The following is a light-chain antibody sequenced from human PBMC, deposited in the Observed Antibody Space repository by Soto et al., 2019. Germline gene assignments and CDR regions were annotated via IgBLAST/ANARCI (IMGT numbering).Light chain of an antibody. CDR1: SSDIGAYDY. V-gene: IGLV2-14*01. CDR3: ISFTTTSTHV. CDR2: EVN. J-gene: IGLJ1*01. Sequence: ALTQPASLSGSPGQSITISCTGTSSDIGAYDYVSWFQQHPGKAPKLMISEVNNRPSGVSNRFSGSKSGNTAYLTISGLQVEDEAEYFCISFTTTSTHVFGTGTKVTVL.